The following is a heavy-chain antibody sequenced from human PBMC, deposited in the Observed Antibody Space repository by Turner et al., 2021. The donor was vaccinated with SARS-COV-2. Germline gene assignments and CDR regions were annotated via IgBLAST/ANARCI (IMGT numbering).Heavy chain of an antibody. D-gene: IGHD3-22*01. CDR1: GFTFSNYT. CDR3: ARGTYYYESSVYSGTNWFDP. CDR2: ISSSISYI. J-gene: IGHJ5*02. V-gene: IGHV3-21*01. Sequence: EVQLVESGGGLVKPGGSLSLPCAVSGFTFSNYTMYWVRQAPGKGLEWVSSISSSISYIYYADSVKGRFTIARDNAKNSLYLQMISLRAEDTAVYYCARGTYYYESSVYSGTNWFDPWGQGTLVTVSS.